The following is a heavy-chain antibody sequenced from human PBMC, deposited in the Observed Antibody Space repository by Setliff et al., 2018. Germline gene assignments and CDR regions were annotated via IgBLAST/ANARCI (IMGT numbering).Heavy chain of an antibody. CDR2: IIPILGIA. V-gene: IGHV1-69*10. CDR3: ARSVSTGPTPFYWYFDL. D-gene: IGHD1-1*01. CDR1: GGTFSSYA. Sequence: SVKVSCKASGGTFSSYAISWVRQAPGQGLEWMGGIIPILGIANYAQKFQGRVTITADESTSTAYMELSSLRSEDTAVYYCARSVSTGPTPFYWYFDLWGRGTLVTV. J-gene: IGHJ2*01.